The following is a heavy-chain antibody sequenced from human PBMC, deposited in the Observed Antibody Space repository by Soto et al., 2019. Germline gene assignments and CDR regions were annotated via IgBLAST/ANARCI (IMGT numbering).Heavy chain of an antibody. CDR1: GFTVSSYA. D-gene: IGHD3-10*01. Sequence: PGGSLRLSCAASGFTVSSYAMSWVRQAPGKGLEWVSAISGSGGSTYYADSVKGRFTISRDNSKNTLYLQMNSLRAEDTAVYYCANAPPYGSGGYVNWFDPWGQGTLVTAPQ. J-gene: IGHJ5*02. V-gene: IGHV3-23*01. CDR2: ISGSGGST. CDR3: ANAPPYGSGGYVNWFDP.